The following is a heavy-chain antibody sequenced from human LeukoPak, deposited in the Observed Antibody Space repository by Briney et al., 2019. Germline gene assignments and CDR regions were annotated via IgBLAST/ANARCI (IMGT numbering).Heavy chain of an antibody. CDR3: ARTGSTVTMLYPFDH. V-gene: IGHV4-59*01. D-gene: IGHD4-17*01. J-gene: IGHJ4*02. CDR1: GGSISTYY. Sequence: PSETLSLTCTVSGGSISTYYWSWIRQPPGKGLEWIGYIYDSGSTNYNPSLKSRVTISIDTSKNQLSLKLSSVTAADTAVYYCARTGSTVTMLYPFDHWGQGTLVTVSS. CDR2: IYDSGST.